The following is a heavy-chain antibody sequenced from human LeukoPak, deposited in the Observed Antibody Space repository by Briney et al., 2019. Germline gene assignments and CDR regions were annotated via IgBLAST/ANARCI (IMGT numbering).Heavy chain of an antibody. D-gene: IGHD2-8*01. CDR2: LYHSGST. J-gene: IGHJ4*02. V-gene: IGHV4-38-2*01. CDR1: GYSISSGYY. Sequence: SETLSLTCAVSGYSISSGYYWGWIRQRPGKGLEWIGTLYHSGSTYYNPSLKSRVTISVDTSKNQFSLKLTSVTAADTAVYYCARGLYYQDYWGQGTLVTVSS. CDR3: ARGLYYQDY.